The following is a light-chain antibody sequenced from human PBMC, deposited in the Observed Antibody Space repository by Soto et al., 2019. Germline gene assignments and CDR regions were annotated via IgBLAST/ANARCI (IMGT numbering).Light chain of an antibody. V-gene: IGLV2-11*01. CDR3: CSYAGTYTHVV. CDR2: DVI. J-gene: IGLJ2*01. CDR1: SSDVGGYNL. Sequence: QSALTQPASVSGSPGQSITVSCAGTSSDVGGYNLVSWYQQHPGKAPKLIIYDVIKRPSGVPDRFSGSTSGNTASLTITGLQAEDEADYYCCSYAGTYTHVVFGGGTKLTVL.